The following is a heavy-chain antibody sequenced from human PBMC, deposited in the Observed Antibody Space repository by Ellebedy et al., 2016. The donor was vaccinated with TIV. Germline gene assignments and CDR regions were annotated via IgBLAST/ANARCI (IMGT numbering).Heavy chain of an antibody. CDR2: IYYSGST. D-gene: IGHD6-19*01. Sequence: SETLSLTCTVSGGSISSYYWGWIRQPPGKGLEWIGSIYYSGSTYYNPSLKSRVTISVDTSKNQFSLKLSSVTAADTAVYYCARGIAVSNPYWGQGTLVTVSS. CDR3: ARGIAVSNPY. V-gene: IGHV4-39*01. J-gene: IGHJ4*02. CDR1: GGSISSYY.